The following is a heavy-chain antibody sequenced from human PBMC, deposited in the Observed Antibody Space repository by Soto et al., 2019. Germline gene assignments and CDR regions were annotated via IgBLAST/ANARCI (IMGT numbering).Heavy chain of an antibody. V-gene: IGHV3-48*02. CDR3: ARDGLIAQPIQPYDYYYYGMDV. Sequence: GGSLRLSCAASGFTFSSYSMNWVRQAPGKGLEWVSYISSSSSTIYYGDFVKGRFTISRDNAKHSLYVQMNSLRDEDTAVYYCARDGLIAQPIQPYDYYYYGMDVWGQGTTVTVSS. D-gene: IGHD1-1*01. CDR1: GFTFSSYS. J-gene: IGHJ6*02. CDR2: ISSSSSTI.